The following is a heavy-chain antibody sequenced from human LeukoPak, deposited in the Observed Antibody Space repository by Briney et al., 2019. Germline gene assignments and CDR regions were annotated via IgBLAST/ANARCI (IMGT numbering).Heavy chain of an antibody. CDR2: IYSGGST. CDR3: ARGPYYYDSSGYYSNWFDP. Sequence: QPGGSLRLSCAASGFTVSSNYMSWVRQAPGKGLEWVSVIYSGGSTHYADSVKGRFTISRDNSKNTLYLQMNSLRAEDTAVYYCARGPYYYDSSGYYSNWFDPWGQGTLVTVSS. J-gene: IGHJ5*02. CDR1: GFTVSSNY. V-gene: IGHV3-53*01. D-gene: IGHD3-22*01.